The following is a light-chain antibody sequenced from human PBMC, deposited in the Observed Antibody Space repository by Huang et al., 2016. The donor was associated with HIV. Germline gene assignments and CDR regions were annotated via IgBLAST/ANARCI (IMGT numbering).Light chain of an antibody. CDR3: QYYGASTWT. CDR2: DSS. CDR1: QGVNSIY. J-gene: IGKJ1*01. Sequence: EIVLTQSPGTLSLSPGDRATLSCRASQGVNSIYLAWYQQKPGQAPRLLIYDSSTRATGIPDRFSGSESGTDFTLTINRLEREDFAVYYCQYYGASTWT. V-gene: IGKV3-20*01.